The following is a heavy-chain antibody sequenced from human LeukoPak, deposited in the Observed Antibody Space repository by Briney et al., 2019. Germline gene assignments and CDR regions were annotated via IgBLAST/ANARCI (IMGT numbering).Heavy chain of an antibody. CDR1: GYTFTSYG. D-gene: IGHD3-10*01. J-gene: IGHJ3*02. V-gene: IGHV1-18*01. CDR3: ARVEVRGVIIAGDAFDI. CDR2: ISAYNGNT. Sequence: ASVKVSCKASGYTFTSYGISWVRQAPGQGLEWMGWISAYNGNTNYAQKFQGRVTMTRDTSISTAYMELSRLRSDDTAVYYCARVEVRGVIIAGDAFDIWGQGTMVTVSS.